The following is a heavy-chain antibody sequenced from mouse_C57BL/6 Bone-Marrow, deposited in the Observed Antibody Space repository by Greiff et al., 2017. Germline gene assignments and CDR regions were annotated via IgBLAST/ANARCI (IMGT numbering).Heavy chain of an antibody. J-gene: IGHJ4*01. Sequence: VQLQQSGPELVKPGASVTLSCKASGYSFTDYNMNWVKQSNGKSLEWIGVINPNYGTTSYNQKFKGKATVTVDQSSSTAYMQLHSLTSVDSAVYYCARGYEYYYARDYWGQGTSVTVSS. CDR1: GYSFTDYN. V-gene: IGHV1-39*01. CDR2: INPNYGTT. CDR3: ARGYEYYYARDY. D-gene: IGHD2-4*01.